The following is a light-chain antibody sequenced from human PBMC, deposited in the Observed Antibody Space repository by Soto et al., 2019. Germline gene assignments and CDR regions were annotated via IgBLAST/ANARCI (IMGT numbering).Light chain of an antibody. J-gene: IGLJ2*01. Sequence: QSALTQPASVSGSPGQSITISCTGTSSDVGGYNYVSWYQQHPGKAPKLMIYDVSNRPSGVSNRFSGSKSGTTASLTISGLQAEDEADYYCSSYTSSNTLEFGGGTKVTVL. CDR2: DVS. V-gene: IGLV2-14*01. CDR1: SSDVGGYNY. CDR3: SSYTSSNTLE.